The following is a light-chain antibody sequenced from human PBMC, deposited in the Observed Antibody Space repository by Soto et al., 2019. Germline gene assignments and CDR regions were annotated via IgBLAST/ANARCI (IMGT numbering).Light chain of an antibody. V-gene: IGLV2-14*01. Sequence: QSALTQPASVSGSPGQSITISCTGTSGDVGGYNYVSWYQQHPGKVPKLMIYEVSNRPSGVSNRFSASKSGNTASLTISGLQAEDEANYYCSSYTSSRTLVFGGGTKVTVL. CDR2: EVS. CDR3: SSYTSSRTLV. J-gene: IGLJ3*02. CDR1: SGDVGGYNY.